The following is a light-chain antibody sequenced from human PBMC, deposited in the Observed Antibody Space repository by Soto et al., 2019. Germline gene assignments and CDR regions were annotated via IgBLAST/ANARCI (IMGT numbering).Light chain of an antibody. J-gene: IGKJ1*01. CDR2: DAS. Sequence: DIQMTQSPSTLSAAVGDRVTITCRASQSISSWLAWYQQKPWKAPKLLIYDASSLESGVPSRFRGSGSGTEFTLTISSLQPDDFATYYCQQYNSYPWTFGQGNKVEIK. CDR3: QQYNSYPWT. V-gene: IGKV1-5*01. CDR1: QSISSW.